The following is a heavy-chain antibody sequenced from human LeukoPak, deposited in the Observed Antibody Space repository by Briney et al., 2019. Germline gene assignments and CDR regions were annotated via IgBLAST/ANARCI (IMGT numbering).Heavy chain of an antibody. CDR3: ARPSDNDYSNYRLHDAFDI. D-gene: IGHD4-11*01. CDR2: IYPGDSDT. J-gene: IGHJ3*02. Sequence: GESLKISCKGSGYSFTSYWIGWVRPMPGKGLEWMGIIYPGDSDTRYSPSFQGQVTISADKSISTAYLQWSSLKASDTAMYYCARPSDNDYSNYRLHDAFDIWGQGTMVTVSS. V-gene: IGHV5-51*01. CDR1: GYSFTSYW.